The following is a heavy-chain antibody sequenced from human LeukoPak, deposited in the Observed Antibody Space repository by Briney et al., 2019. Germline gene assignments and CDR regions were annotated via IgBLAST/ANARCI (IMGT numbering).Heavy chain of an antibody. Sequence: PGGFLRLSCAASGFTFSSYAMSWVRQAPGKGLEWIGEIYHSGSTNYNPSLKSRVTISVDKSKNQFSLKLSSVTAADTAVYYCARANTMVRGPLGAFYAFDIWGQGTMVTVSS. D-gene: IGHD3-10*01. J-gene: IGHJ3*02. CDR3: ARANTMVRGPLGAFYAFDI. CDR2: IYHSGST. CDR1: GFTFSSYAM. V-gene: IGHV4-4*02.